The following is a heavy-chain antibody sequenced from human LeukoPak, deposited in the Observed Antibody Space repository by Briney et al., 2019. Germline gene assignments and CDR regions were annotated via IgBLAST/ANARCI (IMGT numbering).Heavy chain of an antibody. Sequence: SETLSLTCAVYGGSFSGYYWSWIRQPPGKGLEWIGEINHSGSTNYNPSLKSRVTISVDTSKNQCSLKLTSVTAADTAVYYCARGDIVVVTAIPSHYFDYWGQGTLVTVSS. J-gene: IGHJ4*02. CDR1: GGSFSGYY. V-gene: IGHV4-34*01. CDR2: INHSGST. D-gene: IGHD2-21*02. CDR3: ARGDIVVVTAIPSHYFDY.